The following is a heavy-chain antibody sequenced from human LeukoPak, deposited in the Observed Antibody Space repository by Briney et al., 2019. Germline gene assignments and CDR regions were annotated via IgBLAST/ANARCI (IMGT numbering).Heavy chain of an antibody. V-gene: IGHV3-30-3*01. CDR2: MSYDGSNK. Sequence: GGSLRLSCAASGFTFSSYAMHWVRQAPGKGLEWVAVMSYDGSNKYYADSVKGRFTISRDNSKNTLYLQMNSLRAEDTAVYYCARDTGFGSPSVAFDIWGQGTMVTVSS. CDR1: GFTFSSYA. D-gene: IGHD5-18*01. CDR3: ARDTGFGSPSVAFDI. J-gene: IGHJ3*02.